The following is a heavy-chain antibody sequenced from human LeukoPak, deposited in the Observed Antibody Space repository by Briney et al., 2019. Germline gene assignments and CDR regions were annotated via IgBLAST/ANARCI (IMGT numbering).Heavy chain of an antibody. Sequence: KSSETLSLTCTVSGYSISSGYYWGWIRQPPGKGLEWIGSIYHSGSTYYNPSLKSRVTISVDTSKNQFSLKLSSVTAADTAVYYCAVGVVPAAMHYWGQGTLVTVSS. V-gene: IGHV4-38-2*02. J-gene: IGHJ4*02. CDR3: AVGVVPAAMHY. D-gene: IGHD2-2*01. CDR1: GYSISSGYY. CDR2: IYHSGST.